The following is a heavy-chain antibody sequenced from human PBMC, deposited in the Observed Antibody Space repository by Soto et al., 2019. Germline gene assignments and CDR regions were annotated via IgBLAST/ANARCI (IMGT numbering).Heavy chain of an antibody. V-gene: IGHV3-30*03. D-gene: IGHD6-19*01. CDR2: ISYDGNNK. CDR3: ARETQWLNWFDP. CDR1: GFTFSTYG. J-gene: IGHJ5*02. Sequence: PGGSLRLSCAASGFTFSTYGMHWVRQAPGKGLEWVAVISYDGNNKYYADSVKGRFTISRDNAKNSLYLQMNSLRAEDTAVYYCARETQWLNWFDPWGQGTLVTVSS.